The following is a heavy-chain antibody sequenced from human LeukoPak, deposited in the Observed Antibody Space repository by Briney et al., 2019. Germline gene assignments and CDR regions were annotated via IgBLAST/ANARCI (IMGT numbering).Heavy chain of an antibody. V-gene: IGHV3-48*01. CDR3: ARVFHSGSYYFDY. Sequence: GGSLRLSCAASGFTFSSYSMNWVRQAPGKGLEWVSYISSSSSTIYCADSVKGRFTISRDNAKNSLYLQMNSLRAEDTAVYYCARVFHSGSYYFDYWGQGTLVTVSS. CDR1: GFTFSSYS. J-gene: IGHJ4*02. D-gene: IGHD1-26*01. CDR2: ISSSSSTI.